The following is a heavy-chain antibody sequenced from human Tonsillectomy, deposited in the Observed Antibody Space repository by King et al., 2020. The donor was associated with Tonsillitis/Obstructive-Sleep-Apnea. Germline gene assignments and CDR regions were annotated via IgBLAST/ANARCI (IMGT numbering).Heavy chain of an antibody. CDR2: XDPEDGET. J-gene: IGHJ3*01. CDR3: ATDXXXSXXXYYXXDAXXX. V-gene: IGHV1-24*01. D-gene: IGHD3-22*01. Sequence: VQLVQSGAEVKKPGASXKVSCKXSGXXXTXLSXHXVRQAPGXGXEWXGGXDPEDGETIYAQKFQGRVTMTEDTSTDTAYMELSSLRSEDTAVYYCATDXXXSXXXYYXXDAXXXXGXXXMXXVS. CDR1: GXXXTXLS.